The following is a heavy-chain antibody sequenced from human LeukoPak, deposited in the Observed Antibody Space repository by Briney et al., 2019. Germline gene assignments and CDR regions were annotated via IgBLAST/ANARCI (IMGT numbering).Heavy chain of an antibody. Sequence: PGGSLRLSCAASGFTFSSYAMHWVRQAPGKGLEWVAVISYDGSIKYYADSVKGRFTTSRDNSKNMLYLQMNGLSAEDTAVYYCARGPGYSSGWYVLSVDYWGQGTLVTVSS. CDR3: ARGPGYSSGWYVLSVDY. CDR2: ISYDGSIK. CDR1: GFTFSSYA. V-gene: IGHV3-30-3*01. J-gene: IGHJ4*02. D-gene: IGHD6-19*01.